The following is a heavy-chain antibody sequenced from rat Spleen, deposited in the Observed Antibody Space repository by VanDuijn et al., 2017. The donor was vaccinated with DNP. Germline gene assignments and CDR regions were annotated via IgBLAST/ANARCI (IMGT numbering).Heavy chain of an antibody. CDR1: GFIFTNYW. J-gene: IGHJ2*01. CDR2: LSSGDVYT. Sequence: EVQLVESGGDLVQPGGSLKLSCVVSGFIFTNYWMTWIRQVPGKGLEWIATLSSGDVYTYYSDSVEGRFTISRDNAKNTLNLQMNSLRSEDTATYYCANNRELYWWGQGVMVTVSS. V-gene: IGHV5-31*01. D-gene: IGHD5-1*01. CDR3: ANNRELYW.